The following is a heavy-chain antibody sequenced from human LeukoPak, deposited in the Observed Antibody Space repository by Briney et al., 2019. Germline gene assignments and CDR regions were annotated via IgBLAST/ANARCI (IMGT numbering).Heavy chain of an antibody. D-gene: IGHD1-1*01. CDR2: ISSSSGYI. CDR1: GFTFSAYS. CDR3: ARDRLLEDREYNYYFYMDV. V-gene: IGHV3-21*01. J-gene: IGHJ6*03. Sequence: GGTLRLSCAASGFTFSAYSMNWVRQAPGKGLEWVSSISSSSGYIYYADSVKGRFTISRDNAKNSLFLQMNSLRAEDTAVYYCARDRLLEDREYNYYFYMDVWGKGTTVTVSS.